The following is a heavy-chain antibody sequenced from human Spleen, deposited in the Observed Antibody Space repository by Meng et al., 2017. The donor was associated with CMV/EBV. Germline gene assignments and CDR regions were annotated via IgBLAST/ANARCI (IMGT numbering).Heavy chain of an antibody. D-gene: IGHD2-2*01. J-gene: IGHJ4*02. CDR1: GFTVSSNY. Sequence: GESLKISCAASGFTVSSNYMSWVRQAPGKGLEWVSVIYSGGSTYYADSVKGRFTISRDNSKNTLYLQMNSLRAEDTAVYYCAREIRGVGPAAPYYFDYWGQGTLVTVSS. CDR3: AREIRGVGPAAPYYFDY. CDR2: IYSGGST. V-gene: IGHV3-53*01.